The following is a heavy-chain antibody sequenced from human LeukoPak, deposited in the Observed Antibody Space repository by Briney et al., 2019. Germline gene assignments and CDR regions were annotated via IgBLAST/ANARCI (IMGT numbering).Heavy chain of an antibody. CDR1: GFTFSSYG. V-gene: IGHV3-30*18. CDR2: ISFDGSYK. J-gene: IGHJ1*01. CDR3: AKYYYDGSGYSALSY. Sequence: GGSLRLSCAASGFTFSSYGIHWVRQAPGKGLEWVAVISFDGSYKYYADSVKGRFTISRDNSKNTLYLQMNSLRTEDTAVFYCAKYYYDGSGYSALSYWGQGTLVTVSS. D-gene: IGHD3-22*01.